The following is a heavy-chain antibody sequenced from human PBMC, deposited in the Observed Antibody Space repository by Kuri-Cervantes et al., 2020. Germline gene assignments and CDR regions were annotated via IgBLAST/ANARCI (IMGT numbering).Heavy chain of an antibody. CDR2: IDDSGRI. J-gene: IGHJ4*02. D-gene: IGHD4-17*01. V-gene: IGHV4-59*01. CDR1: GVSISSYY. Sequence: SETLSLTCTVSGVSISSYYWSWVRQPPGKRLEWIGYIDDSGRIFFNPSFQSRVTISVDMSKNHFSLKLSSVTAADTAVYYCARGVPYGDYADYWGQGTLVTVSS. CDR3: ARGVPYGDYADY.